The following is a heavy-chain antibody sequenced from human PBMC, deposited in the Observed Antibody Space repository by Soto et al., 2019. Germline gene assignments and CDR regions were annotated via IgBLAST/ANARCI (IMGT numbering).Heavy chain of an antibody. J-gene: IGHJ4*02. CDR2: ISGSGGST. D-gene: IGHD3-22*01. CDR1: GFTFSSYA. V-gene: IGHV3-23*01. CDR3: AKDRNYYDSSGYYYPFDY. Sequence: EVQLLESGGGLVQPGGSLRLSCAASGFTFSSYAMSWVRQAPGKGLEWVSAISGSGGSTYYADSVKGRFTISRDNSKNTLYLQMNSLRAEDTAVYYCAKDRNYYDSSGYYYPFDYWGQGTLVTVSS.